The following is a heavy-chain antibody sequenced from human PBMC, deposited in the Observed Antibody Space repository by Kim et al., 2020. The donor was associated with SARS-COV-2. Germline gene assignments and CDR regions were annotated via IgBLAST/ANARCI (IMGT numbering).Heavy chain of an antibody. V-gene: IGHV4-61*01. CDR3: ARERQGIAAHTQLWGWFDP. CDR1: GGSVSSGSYY. D-gene: IGHD6-13*01. Sequence: SETLSLTCTVSGGSVSSGSYYWSWIRQPPGKGLEWIGYIYYSGSTNYNPSLKSRVTISVDTSKNQFSLKLSSVTAADTAVYYCARERQGIAAHTQLWGWFDPWGQGTLVTVSS. CDR2: IYYSGST. J-gene: IGHJ5*02.